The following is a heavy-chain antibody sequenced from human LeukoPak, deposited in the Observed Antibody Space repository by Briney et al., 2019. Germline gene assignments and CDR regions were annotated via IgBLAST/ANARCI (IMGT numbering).Heavy chain of an antibody. V-gene: IGHV3-21*01. CDR2: ISSSSSYI. D-gene: IGHD1-26*01. CDR1: GFTFSSYA. Sequence: GGSLRLSCAASGFTFSSYAMSWVRQAPGKGLEWVSSISSSSSYIYYADSVKGRFTISRDNAKNSLYLQMNSLRAEDTAVYYCARDRGSYFKFDYWGQGTLVTVSS. CDR3: ARDRGSYFKFDY. J-gene: IGHJ4*02.